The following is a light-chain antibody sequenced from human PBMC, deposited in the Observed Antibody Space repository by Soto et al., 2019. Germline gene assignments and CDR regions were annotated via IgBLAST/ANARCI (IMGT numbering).Light chain of an antibody. Sequence: QSALTQPPSASGSPGQSVTISCTGTSSDVGASKYVSWYQQHPGKAPKLMIYEASKRPSGVPDRFSGSKSGITASLTVSGLQADDEADYYCSSYAGSNKMFGGGTKLTVL. CDR1: SSDVGASKY. J-gene: IGLJ3*02. CDR2: EAS. CDR3: SSYAGSNKM. V-gene: IGLV2-8*01.